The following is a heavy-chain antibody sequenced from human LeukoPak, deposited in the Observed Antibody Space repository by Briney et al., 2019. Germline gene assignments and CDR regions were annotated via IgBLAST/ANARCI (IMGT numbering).Heavy chain of an antibody. V-gene: IGHV3-48*03. D-gene: IGHD3-22*01. Sequence: GGSLRLSCAASGFTFSSYEMNWVCQAPGKGLEWVSYISSSGSTIYYADSVKGRFTISRDNAKNSLYLQMNSLRAEDTAVYYCARSTYYYDSSGFNYAAFDIWGQGTMVTVSS. CDR2: ISSSGSTI. J-gene: IGHJ3*02. CDR1: GFTFSSYE. CDR3: ARSTYYYDSSGFNYAAFDI.